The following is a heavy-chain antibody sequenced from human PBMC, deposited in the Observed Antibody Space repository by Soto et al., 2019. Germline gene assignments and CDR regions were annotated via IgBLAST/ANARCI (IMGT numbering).Heavy chain of an antibody. CDR3: ARDPGGSSSWMVHFQH. CDR2: ISSSSSTI. J-gene: IGHJ1*01. V-gene: IGHV3-48*01. D-gene: IGHD6-13*01. CDR1: GFTFSSYS. Sequence: GGSLRLSCAASGFTFSSYSMNWVRQAPGKGLEWVSYISSSSSTIYYADSVKGRFTISRDNAKNSLYLQMNSLRAEDTAVYYCARDPGGSSSWMVHFQHWGQGTLVTVSS.